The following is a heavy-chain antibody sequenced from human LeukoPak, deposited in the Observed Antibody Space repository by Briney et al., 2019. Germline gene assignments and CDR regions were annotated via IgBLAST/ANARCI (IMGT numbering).Heavy chain of an antibody. CDR1: GFTFDDYA. D-gene: IGHD3-10*01. J-gene: IGHJ4*02. CDR3: AKSPDGAISGSYYFDY. Sequence: GGSLRLSCAASGFTFDDYAMHWVRQAPGKGLEWVSGISWNSGSIGYADSVKGRFTISRDNAKNSLYLQMNSLRAEDTALYYCAKSPDGAISGSYYFDYWGQGTLVTVSS. V-gene: IGHV3-9*01. CDR2: ISWNSGSI.